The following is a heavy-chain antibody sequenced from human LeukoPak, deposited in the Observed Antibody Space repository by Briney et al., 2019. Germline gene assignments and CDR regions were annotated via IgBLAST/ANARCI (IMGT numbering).Heavy chain of an antibody. J-gene: IGHJ4*02. CDR3: ARDWDY. V-gene: IGHV3-66*01. CDR1: GFTVSSNY. Sequence: PGGSLRLSCAASGFTVSSNYMSWVRQGPGKGLEWVSVLYSGGSTFYADSVKGRFTTSRDNSKNTLYLQMISLRTEDTAVYYCARDWDYWGQGTLVTVSS. CDR2: LYSGGST.